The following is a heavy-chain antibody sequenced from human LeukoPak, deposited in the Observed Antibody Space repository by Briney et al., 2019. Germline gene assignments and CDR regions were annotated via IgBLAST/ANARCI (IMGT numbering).Heavy chain of an antibody. Sequence: GGSLRLSCAVSGFTFSSYEMNWVRQAPGKGLEWVSYISSSGSTIYYADSVKGRFTISRDNAKNSLYLQMNSLRAEDTAVYYCASLYYDSSGYYLSYFDYWGQGTLVTVSS. CDR3: ASLYYDSSGYYLSYFDY. CDR2: ISSSGSTI. CDR1: GFTFSSYE. J-gene: IGHJ4*02. D-gene: IGHD3-22*01. V-gene: IGHV3-48*03.